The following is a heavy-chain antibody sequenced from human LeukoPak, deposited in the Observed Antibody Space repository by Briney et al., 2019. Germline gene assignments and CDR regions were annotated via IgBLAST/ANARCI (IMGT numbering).Heavy chain of an antibody. V-gene: IGHV1-8*01. Sequence: ASVKVSCKAPGYTFTSYDINWVRQAPGQGLEWMGWMNPNSGNTGYAQKFQGRVTMTRNTSISTAYMELSSLRSEGTAVYYCARGSGGSYYFDYWGQGTLVTVSS. CDR3: ARGSGGSYYFDY. D-gene: IGHD1-26*01. J-gene: IGHJ4*02. CDR2: MNPNSGNT. CDR1: GYTFTSYD.